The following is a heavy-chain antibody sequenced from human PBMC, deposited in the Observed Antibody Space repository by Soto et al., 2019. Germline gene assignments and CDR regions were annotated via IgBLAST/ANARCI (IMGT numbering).Heavy chain of an antibody. J-gene: IGHJ4*02. CDR3: ATQVSRGSGVDY. CDR1: AFTFTSSA. V-gene: IGHV3-23*01. Sequence: PGGSLRLSCPASAFTFTSSAMSWVRQAPGKGLEWISGISGSGGSTNHADSVKGRFTISRDNSKNTLYLQMDSLTAADTAVYCCATQVSRGSGVDYWGQGTQVTVSP. D-gene: IGHD3-10*01. CDR2: ISGSGGST.